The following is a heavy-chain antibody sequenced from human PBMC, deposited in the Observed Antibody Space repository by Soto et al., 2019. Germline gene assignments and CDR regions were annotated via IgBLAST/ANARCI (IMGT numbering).Heavy chain of an antibody. CDR1: GGSFSGYY. Sequence: QVQLQQWGAGLLKPSETLSLTCGVYGGSFSGYYWNWIRQSPGKGLEWIGDINHSGSTNYNPSLKRRISISGAAGKIQFSLRLNSVTAADTAVYYCASPGFMCGDDCYSRGRFHVWGQGKMVIVSS. V-gene: IGHV4-34*01. CDR2: INHSGST. J-gene: IGHJ3*01. D-gene: IGHD2-21*01. CDR3: ASPGFMCGDDCYSRGRFHV.